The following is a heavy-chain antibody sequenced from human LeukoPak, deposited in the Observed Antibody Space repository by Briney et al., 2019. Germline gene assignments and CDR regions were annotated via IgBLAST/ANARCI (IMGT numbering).Heavy chain of an antibody. Sequence: PGGSLRLACAAPGLNFNNYWMTSVRQPPRKGLEWVARISQDGTETSYADSVKARLTLSKDNAEKSRYLQMNRLTTEDTAVYYCVRLWEFDYWGQGTLATVSS. J-gene: IGHJ4*02. CDR1: GLNFNNYW. CDR2: ISQDGTET. CDR3: VRLWEFDY. D-gene: IGHD1-26*01. V-gene: IGHV3-7*01.